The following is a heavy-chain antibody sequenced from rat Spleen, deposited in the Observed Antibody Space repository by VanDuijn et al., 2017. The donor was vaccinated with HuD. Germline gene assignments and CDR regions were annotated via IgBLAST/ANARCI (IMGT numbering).Heavy chain of an antibody. CDR2: ITSDGSST. V-gene: IGHV5-29*01. Sequence: EVQLVESGGGLVQPGRSLKLSCAASGFTFSNYGMAWVRQAPTKGLEWVATITSDGSSTYYRDSVKGRFTISRDNAKSTLYLQVDSLRSEDTATYYCARHPDYSNYFDYWGQGVMVTVSS. D-gene: IGHD1-1*01. CDR3: ARHPDYSNYFDY. J-gene: IGHJ2*01. CDR1: GFTFSNYG.